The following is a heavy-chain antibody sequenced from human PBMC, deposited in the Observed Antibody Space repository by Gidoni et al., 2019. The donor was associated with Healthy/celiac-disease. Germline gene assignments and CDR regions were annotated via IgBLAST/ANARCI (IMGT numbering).Heavy chain of an antibody. CDR2: IIPIFGTA. J-gene: IGHJ1*01. V-gene: IGHV1-69*01. CDR3: ARGPPPVVVISSGLFQH. D-gene: IGHD3-22*01. CDR1: GGTFSSYA. Sequence: QVQLVQSGAEVKKPGSSVQVSCKASGGTFSSYAISWVRQAPGQGLEWMGGIIPIFGTANYAQKFQGRVTITADESTSTAYMELSSLRSEDTAVCYCARGPPPVVVISSGLFQHWGQGTLVTVSS.